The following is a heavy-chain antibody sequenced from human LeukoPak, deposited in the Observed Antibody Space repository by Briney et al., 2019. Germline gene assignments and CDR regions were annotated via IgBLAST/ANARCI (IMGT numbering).Heavy chain of an antibody. CDR2: ISSSSSYI. CDR1: GFTSRSYR. J-gene: IGHJ5*02. D-gene: IGHD2-2*01. Sequence: GGSLRLSCAASGFTSRSYRMNWGRQAPGKGVEWVSSISSSSSYIYYAASVKGRFTISRDNAKNMLYLQINSLRVEDTAIYYCARGGKLEPTAMPTWGQGSLVVVSS. CDR3: ARGGKLEPTAMPT. V-gene: IGHV3-21*01.